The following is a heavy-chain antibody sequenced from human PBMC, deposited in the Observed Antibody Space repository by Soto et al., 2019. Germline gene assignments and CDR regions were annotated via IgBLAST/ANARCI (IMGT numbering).Heavy chain of an antibody. CDR3: ARYRRVSEAEYTIDD. CDR2: VYNSGST. Sequence: WIRQPPGKGLEWIGYVYNSGSTNDNPSLKSRVTTSEDTSKSQCSLKVNSMTAANTAVYYCARYRRVSEAEYTIDDWRQVTAFTVTP. D-gene: IGHD2-15*01. V-gene: IGHV4-59*01. J-gene: IGHJ4*02.